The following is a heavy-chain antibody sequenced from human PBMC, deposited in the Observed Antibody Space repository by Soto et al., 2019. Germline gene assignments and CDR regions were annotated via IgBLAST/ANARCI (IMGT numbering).Heavy chain of an antibody. V-gene: IGHV3-33*01. Sequence: QVQLVESGGGVVQPGRSLRLSCTPSGFSFSSYGMHWVRQAPGKGLEWVAVIWYDGSKTYYADSVKGRFTISRDNPNNAVYLQVNRLRAGDTAVYDCARDPYGYFYGRAVGGQGTTVTVSS. CDR2: IWYDGSKT. J-gene: IGHJ6*02. CDR3: ARDPYGYFYGRAV. CDR1: GFSFSSYG. D-gene: IGHD3-22*01.